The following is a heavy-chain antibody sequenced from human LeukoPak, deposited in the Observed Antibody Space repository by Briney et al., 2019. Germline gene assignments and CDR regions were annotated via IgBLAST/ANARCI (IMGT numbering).Heavy chain of an antibody. Sequence: PGGSLRLSCTASGFTFGDYAMSWVRQAPGKGLEGVGFIRSKAYGGTTEYAASVKGRFTISRDDSKSIAYLQMNSLKTEDTAVYYCTRALAYCGGDCYPNNWFDPWGQGTLVTVSS. V-gene: IGHV3-49*04. J-gene: IGHJ5*02. CDR2: IRSKAYGGTT. CDR1: GFTFGDYA. CDR3: TRALAYCGGDCYPNNWFDP. D-gene: IGHD2-21*02.